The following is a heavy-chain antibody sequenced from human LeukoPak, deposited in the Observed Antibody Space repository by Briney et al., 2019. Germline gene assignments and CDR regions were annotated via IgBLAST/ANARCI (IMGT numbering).Heavy chain of an antibody. J-gene: IGHJ4*02. CDR3: AKDGVATITYDY. D-gene: IGHD5-12*01. CDR2: ISGSGGAT. CDR1: GFTFSSYA. Sequence: PGGSLRLSCAASGFTFSSYAMSWVRQAPGKGLEWVSVISGSGGATYYADSVKGRFTISRDNSKNTLYLQMNSLRAEDTAVYYCAKDGVATITYDYWGQGTLVTVSP. V-gene: IGHV3-23*01.